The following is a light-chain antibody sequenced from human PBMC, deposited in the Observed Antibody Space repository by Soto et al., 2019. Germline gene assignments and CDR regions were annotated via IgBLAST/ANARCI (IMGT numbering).Light chain of an antibody. V-gene: IGLV2-14*01. CDR1: SSDVGGYNY. J-gene: IGLJ1*01. Sequence: QPVLTQPASVSGSPGQSITISCTGTSSDVGGYNYVSWYQQHPGKAPKLMIYDVSNRPTGVSNRFSGSKSGNTASLTISGLQAEDEADYYCSSYTTSSTYVFGTGTKLTV. CDR3: SSYTTSSTYV. CDR2: DVS.